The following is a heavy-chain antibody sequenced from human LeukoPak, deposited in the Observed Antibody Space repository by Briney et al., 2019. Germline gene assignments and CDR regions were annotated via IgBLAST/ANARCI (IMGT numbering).Heavy chain of an antibody. CDR2: IRYDGSNK. CDR1: GFTFSSYG. V-gene: IGHV3-30*02. J-gene: IGHJ4*02. Sequence: GGSLRLSCAASGFTFSSYGMHWVRQAPGKGLEWVAFIRYDGSNKYYADSVKGRFTISRDNSKNTLYLQMNRLRADDTAVYHCARVRSAAAGPLDYWGQGTLVTVSS. CDR3: ARVRSAAAGPLDY. D-gene: IGHD6-13*01.